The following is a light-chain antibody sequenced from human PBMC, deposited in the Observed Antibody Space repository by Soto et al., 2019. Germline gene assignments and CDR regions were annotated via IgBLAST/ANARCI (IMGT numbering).Light chain of an antibody. Sequence: QSALTQPRSVSGSPGQSVTISCTGTSSDIGGHNYVSWYQHHPGKAPRLMIYDVNKRPSGVPNRFSGSKSGITASLTISGLQAEDESDYYRSSYGGRDTLYVFGTGTKLTVL. J-gene: IGLJ1*01. V-gene: IGLV2-11*01. CDR2: DVN. CDR3: SSYGGRDTLYV. CDR1: SSDIGGHNY.